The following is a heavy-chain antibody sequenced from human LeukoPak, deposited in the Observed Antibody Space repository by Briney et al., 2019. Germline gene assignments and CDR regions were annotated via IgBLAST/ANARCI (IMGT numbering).Heavy chain of an antibody. V-gene: IGHV1-2*06. Sequence: GGSLKVSCKASGYTFTGSYIHWMRQAPGQGLEWMGRINPNSDGTKYAQNFQGRVIVTRDTSTSTAYMELSGLRADDTAVYYCARVAYCTKGVCMNCDLWGQGTLVTVSS. CDR3: ARVAYCTKGVCMNCDL. D-gene: IGHD2-8*01. CDR1: GYTFTGSY. CDR2: INPNSDGT. J-gene: IGHJ4*02.